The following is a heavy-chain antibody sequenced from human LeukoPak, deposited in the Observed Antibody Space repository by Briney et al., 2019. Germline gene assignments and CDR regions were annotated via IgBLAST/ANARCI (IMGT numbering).Heavy chain of an antibody. CDR3: AKQLYSNGYRWFDP. J-gene: IGHJ5*02. V-gene: IGHV3-23*01. Sequence: GGSLRLSCAASGFTFSSYAMSWVRQAPGKGLEWVSVISGSGGNTYYADSVKGRFTISRDNSKNTLYLQMSSLSAADTAVYYCAKQLYSNGYRWFDPWGQGTLVTVS. D-gene: IGHD3-22*01. CDR2: ISGSGGNT. CDR1: GFTFSSYA.